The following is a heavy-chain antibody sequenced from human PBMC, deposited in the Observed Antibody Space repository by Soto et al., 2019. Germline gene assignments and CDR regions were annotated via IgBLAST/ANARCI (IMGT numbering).Heavy chain of an antibody. CDR1: GGSISSYY. V-gene: IGHV4-59*01. CDR2: IYYSGST. D-gene: IGHD3-22*01. CDR3: ARDHGYDSSGYYRYNWFDP. Sequence: KPSETLSLTCTVSGGSISSYYWSWIRQPPGKGLEWIGYIYYSGSTNYNPSLKSRVTISVDTSKNQFSLKLSSVTAADTAVYYCARDHGYDSSGYYRYNWFDPWGQGTLVTVSS. J-gene: IGHJ5*02.